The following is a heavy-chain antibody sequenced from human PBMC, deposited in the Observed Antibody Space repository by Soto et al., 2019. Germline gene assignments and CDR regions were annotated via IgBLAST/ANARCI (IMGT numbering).Heavy chain of an antibody. V-gene: IGHV4-4*02. CDR1: GGTVASSHW. CDR2: VYHTGDT. D-gene: IGHD2-21*02. J-gene: IGHJ5*02. Sequence: SETLSLTCGFSGGTVASSHWWSWVRQSPGGGLEWIGNVYHTGDTNLNPSLQSRVTISVDKSNNQFSLRLNSLTAADTAVYFCAREIVTAGGNNYFDPWGPGTLVTVSS. CDR3: AREIVTAGGNNYFDP.